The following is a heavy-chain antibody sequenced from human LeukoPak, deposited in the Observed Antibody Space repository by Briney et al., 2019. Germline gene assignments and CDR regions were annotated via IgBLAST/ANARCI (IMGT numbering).Heavy chain of an antibody. CDR1: GYTFTSYG. J-gene: IGHJ4*02. CDR2: ISAYNGNT. D-gene: IGHD2-21*01. Sequence: ASVNVSCXASGYTFTSYGISWVRHAPGQGLEWMGWISAYNGNTNYAQKLQGRVTMTTDTSTSTDYMELRSLRSDDTAVYYCARVAVVPAPFDYWGQGTLVTVSS. V-gene: IGHV1-18*01. CDR3: ARVAVVPAPFDY.